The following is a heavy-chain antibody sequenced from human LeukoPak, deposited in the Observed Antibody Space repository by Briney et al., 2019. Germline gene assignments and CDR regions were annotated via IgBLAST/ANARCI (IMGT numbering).Heavy chain of an antibody. J-gene: IGHJ4*02. V-gene: IGHV3-23*01. D-gene: IGHD4-17*01. Sequence: GGSLRLSCAASGFTFSSYAMSWVRQAPGKGLEWVSAISGSGGSTYYADSVKGRFTNSRDNSKNTPYLQMNSLRAEDTAVYYCAKLPYGDGQFDYWGQGTLVTVSS. CDR1: GFTFSSYA. CDR3: AKLPYGDGQFDY. CDR2: ISGSGGST.